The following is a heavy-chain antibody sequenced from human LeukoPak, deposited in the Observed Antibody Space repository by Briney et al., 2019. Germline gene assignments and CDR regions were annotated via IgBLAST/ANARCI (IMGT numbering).Heavy chain of an antibody. Sequence: SVKVSCKASGGTFSSYAISWVRQAPGQGLEWMGGIIPIFGTANYAQKFQGRVTITADESTSTAYMELSSLRSEDTAVYYCASGCSSTSCYSGMYNWFDPWGQGTLDTVSS. J-gene: IGHJ5*02. CDR2: IIPIFGTA. CDR1: GGTFSSYA. V-gene: IGHV1-69*13. CDR3: ASGCSSTSCYSGMYNWFDP. D-gene: IGHD2-2*01.